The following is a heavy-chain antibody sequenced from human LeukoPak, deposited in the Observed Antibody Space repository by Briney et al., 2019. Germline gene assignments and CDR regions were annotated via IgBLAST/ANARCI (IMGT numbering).Heavy chain of an antibody. CDR1: GYSISSSSYY. D-gene: IGHD2-21*01. CDR3: ARLPRTYCGGDCYSYYFDY. Sequence: SETLSLTCTVSGYSISSSSYYWGWIRQPPGKGLEWIGSIYYSGSTYYNPSLKSRVTISVDTSKNQFSLKLSSVTAADTAVYYCARLPRTYCGGDCYSYYFDYWGQGTLVTVSS. J-gene: IGHJ4*02. CDR2: IYYSGST. V-gene: IGHV4-39*01.